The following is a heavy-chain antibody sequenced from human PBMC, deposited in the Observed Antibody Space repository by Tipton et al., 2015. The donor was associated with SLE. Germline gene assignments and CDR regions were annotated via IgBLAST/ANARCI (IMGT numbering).Heavy chain of an antibody. V-gene: IGHV4-31*03. CDR1: GGSISSGGYY. D-gene: IGHD3-3*01. CDR3: ARGRYYDFWTGYSFAS. CDR2: IYYSGST. Sequence: TLSLTCTVSGGSISSGGYYWSWIRQHPGKGLEWIGHIYYSGSTNYNPSLKSRVTISVDTSKNQFSLKLSSVTAADTAVYYCARGRYYDFWTGYSFASWGQGPLVPVSS. J-gene: IGHJ4*02.